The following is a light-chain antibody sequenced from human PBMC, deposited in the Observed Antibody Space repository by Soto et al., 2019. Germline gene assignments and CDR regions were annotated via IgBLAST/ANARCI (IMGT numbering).Light chain of an antibody. J-gene: IGKJ1*01. V-gene: IGKV1-5*03. CDR3: QQYNSYSWT. CDR2: KAS. Sequence: DIQMTQFPSTLSASVGDRVTITCRASQSLNNWLAWYQQKPGKAPKVLIYKASSLESGVSSRFSGSGSGTEFTLSNTSLQPDDVATYYCQQYNSYSWTFGQGTKVEI. CDR1: QSLNNW.